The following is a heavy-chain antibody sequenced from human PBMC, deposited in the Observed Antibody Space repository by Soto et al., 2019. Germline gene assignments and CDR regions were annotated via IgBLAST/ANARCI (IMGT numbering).Heavy chain of an antibody. D-gene: IGHD3-22*01. Sequence: QVQLVESGGGVVQPGRSLRLSCAASGFTFSSYGMHWVRQAPGKGLEWVAVIWYDGSNKYYADSVKGRFTISRDNSKNTLXLXXXXLRAXXXXXYYCXXEXDSSGYCLDYWGQGTLVTVSS. J-gene: IGHJ4*02. CDR1: GFTFSSYG. V-gene: IGHV3-33*01. CDR3: XXEXDSSGYCLDY. CDR2: IWYDGSNK.